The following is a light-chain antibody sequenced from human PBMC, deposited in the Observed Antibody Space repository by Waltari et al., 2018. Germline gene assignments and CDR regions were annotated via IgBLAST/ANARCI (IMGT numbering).Light chain of an antibody. V-gene: IGKV1-5*03. CDR1: QSVGTW. Sequence: DIKMTQSPSTLSASVGDRVTISCRASQSVGTWLAWYQQKPGKAPKLLIYMASTLESGVPSRFSVSGSGTEFTLTISSLQPDDFATYSCQQYSSFSTFGQGTKL. CDR2: MAS. J-gene: IGKJ2*01. CDR3: QQYSSFST.